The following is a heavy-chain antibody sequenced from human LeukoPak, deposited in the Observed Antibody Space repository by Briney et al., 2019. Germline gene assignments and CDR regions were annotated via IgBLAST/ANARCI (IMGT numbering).Heavy chain of an antibody. Sequence: SQTLSLTCTVSGGSISSGGYYWSWIRQHPGKGLEWIGYIKYSGNTHYNPSLKSRVTIPVDTFKNQFSLKLSSVTAADTAVYYCARASRLGELSLGYWGQGTLVTVSS. J-gene: IGHJ4*02. CDR3: ARASRLGELSLGY. CDR2: IKYSGNT. D-gene: IGHD3-16*02. CDR1: GGSISSGGYY. V-gene: IGHV4-31*03.